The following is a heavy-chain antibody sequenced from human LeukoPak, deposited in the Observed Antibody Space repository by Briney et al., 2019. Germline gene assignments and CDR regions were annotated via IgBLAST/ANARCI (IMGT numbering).Heavy chain of an antibody. Sequence: SQTLSLTCALSGDSVSSNSAVWNWIRQSPSRGLEWLGRTYYRSKCFNDYPLSMKSRITTNPDKAKNQFSLQVNSVTPEDTAVYYCASSYSSSATYFDFWGQGTLVTVSS. V-gene: IGHV6-1*01. CDR2: TYYRSKCFN. D-gene: IGHD6-6*01. J-gene: IGHJ4*02. CDR3: ASSYSSSATYFDF. CDR1: GDSVSSNSAV.